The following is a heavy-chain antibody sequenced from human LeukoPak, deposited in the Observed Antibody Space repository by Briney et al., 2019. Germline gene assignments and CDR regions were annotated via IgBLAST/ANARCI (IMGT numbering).Heavy chain of an antibody. J-gene: IGHJ4*02. CDR2: MNPNSGNT. Sequence: ASVKVSCKASGGTFSSYAISWVRQATGQGLEWMGWMNPNSGNTGYAQKFQGRVTMTRNTSISTAYMELSSLRSEDTAVYYCARGGTHLDYWGQGTLVTVSS. CDR3: ARGGTHLDY. D-gene: IGHD1-26*01. CDR1: GGTFSSYA. V-gene: IGHV1-8*02.